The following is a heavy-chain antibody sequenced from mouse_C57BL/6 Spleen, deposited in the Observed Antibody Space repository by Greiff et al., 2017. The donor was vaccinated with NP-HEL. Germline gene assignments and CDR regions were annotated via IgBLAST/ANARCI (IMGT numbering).Heavy chain of an antibody. CDR1: GYAFSSSW. D-gene: IGHD2-4*01. J-gene: IGHJ4*01. CDR2: IYPGDGDT. Sequence: QVQLKQSGPELVKPGASVKISCKASGYAFSSSWMNWVKQRPGKGLEWIGRIYPGDGDTNYNGKFKGKATLTADKSSSTAYMQLSSLTSEDSAVYFCARGRFYYDYDGGDYYAMDYWGQGTSVTVSS. CDR3: ARGRFYYDYDGGDYYAMDY. V-gene: IGHV1-82*01.